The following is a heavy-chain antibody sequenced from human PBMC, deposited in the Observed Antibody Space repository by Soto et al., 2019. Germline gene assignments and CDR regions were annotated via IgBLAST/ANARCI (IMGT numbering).Heavy chain of an antibody. D-gene: IGHD3-3*01. CDR3: ARGTTIFGVVRFPDY. CDR1: GGSISSGGYS. V-gene: IGHV4-30-2*01. J-gene: IGHJ4*02. CDR2: IYHSGST. Sequence: SETLSLTCAVSGGSISSGGYSWSWIRQPPGKGLEWIGYIYHSGSTYYNPSLKSRVTISVDRSKNQFSLKLSSVTAADTAVYYCARGTTIFGVVRFPDYWGQGTLVTVSS.